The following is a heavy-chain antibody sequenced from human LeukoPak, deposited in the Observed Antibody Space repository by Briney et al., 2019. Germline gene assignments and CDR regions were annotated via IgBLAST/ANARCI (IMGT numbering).Heavy chain of an antibody. Sequence: GGSLRLSCAASGFTFSNYAMSWVRQAPGKGLEWVSAISGSGGSTYYADSVKGRFTISRDNSKNTLFLQMNSLRAEDTAIYYCVRDRGSYRPIDYWGQGTLVTVSS. J-gene: IGHJ4*02. D-gene: IGHD1-26*01. CDR3: VRDRGSYRPIDY. V-gene: IGHV3-23*01. CDR2: ISGSGGST. CDR1: GFTFSNYA.